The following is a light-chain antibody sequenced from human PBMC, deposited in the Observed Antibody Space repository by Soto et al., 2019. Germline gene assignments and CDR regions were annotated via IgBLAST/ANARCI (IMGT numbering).Light chain of an antibody. CDR3: CAYAGSNTLV. Sequence: QSALTQPASVSGSPGQSITISCSGTSSDIGSYNHVAWYQQFPGKSPKLMIYAVSDRPPGVSNRFSASKSGNTASLTISGLQAEDEADYYCCAYAGSNTLVFGGGTKVTVL. J-gene: IGLJ2*01. CDR2: AVS. CDR1: SSDIGSYNH. V-gene: IGLV2-23*02.